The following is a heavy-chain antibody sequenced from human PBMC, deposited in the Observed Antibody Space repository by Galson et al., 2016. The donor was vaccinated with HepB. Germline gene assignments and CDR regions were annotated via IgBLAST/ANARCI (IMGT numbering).Heavy chain of an antibody. CDR2: MNHRGSS. D-gene: IGHD5-12*01. J-gene: IGHJ4*02. CDR1: GGSLSDNY. Sequence: ETLSLTCGVYGGSLSDNYWSWIRQPPGKGLEWIGEMNHRGSSNYNPSLKSRVTISLDTSKKHSFLNLTSVTAADTAIYFCARFYSGSWSFQYWGQGAQVTVSS. CDR3: ARFYSGSWSFQY. V-gene: IGHV4-34*01.